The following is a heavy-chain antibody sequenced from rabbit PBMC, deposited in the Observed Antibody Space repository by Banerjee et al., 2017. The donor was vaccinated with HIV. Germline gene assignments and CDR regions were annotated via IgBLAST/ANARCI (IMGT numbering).Heavy chain of an antibody. CDR3: ARDRDGDGFDS. D-gene: IGHD4-2*01. V-gene: IGHV1S40*01. CDR1: GFSFTNSYY. J-gene: IGHJ2*01. CDR2: IYMSIGST. Sequence: QSLEESGGDLVKPGASLTLTCTASGFSFTNSYYMCWVRQAPGKGLELIACIYMSIGSTYYASWAKGRFTISKTSSTTVTLQMTSLTDADTATYFCARDRDGDGFDSWGPGTLVTVS.